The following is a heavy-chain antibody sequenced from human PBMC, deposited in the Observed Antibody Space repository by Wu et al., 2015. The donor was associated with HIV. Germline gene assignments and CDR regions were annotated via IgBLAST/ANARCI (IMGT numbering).Heavy chain of an antibody. J-gene: IGHJ4*02. V-gene: IGHV1-18*01. D-gene: IGHD6-13*01. CDR2: ISAYNGNT. Sequence: QVQLVQSGAEVKKPGASVKVSCKASGYTFTSYGISWVRQAPGQGLEWMGWISAYNGNTNYAQKLQGRVTMTTDTSTSTAYMELRSLRSDDTAVYYCARVPQKYSSSSRGGYYFDYWGQGTLVTVSS. CDR3: ARVPQKYSSSSRGGYYFDY. CDR1: GYTFTSYG.